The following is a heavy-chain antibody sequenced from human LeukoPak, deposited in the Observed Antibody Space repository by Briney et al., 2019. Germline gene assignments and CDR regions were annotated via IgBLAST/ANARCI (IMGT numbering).Heavy chain of an antibody. CDR2: IRNDGSDK. CDR3: ARDRDWAFDY. D-gene: IGHD2-21*01. J-gene: IGHJ4*02. CDR1: GFTFSTYG. V-gene: IGHV3-30*02. Sequence: GGSLRLSCAASGFTFSTYGMHWVRQAPGKGLEWVAFIRNDGSDKYYADSVKGRFTISRDNSKNTLSLQMNSLRAEDTAVYYCARDRDWAFDYWGQGILVTVSS.